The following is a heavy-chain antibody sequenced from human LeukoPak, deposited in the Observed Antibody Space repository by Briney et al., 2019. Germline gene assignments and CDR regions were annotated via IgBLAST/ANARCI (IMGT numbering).Heavy chain of an antibody. D-gene: IGHD6-13*01. CDR1: GFTFSSYG. J-gene: IGHJ4*02. CDR2: IGRSPSNR. Sequence: GGSLRLSCAASGFTFSSYGMGWVRQAPGKGLEWVSYIGRSPSNRYYADFARGRFTISRDNAKNSLYLQMTSLRDEATALYFCARGKSDAWYVDYRGQGSLVTVSS. V-gene: IGHV3-48*02. CDR3: ARGKSDAWYVDY.